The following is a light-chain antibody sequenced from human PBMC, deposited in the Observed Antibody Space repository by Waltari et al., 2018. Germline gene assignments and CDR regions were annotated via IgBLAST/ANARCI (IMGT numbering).Light chain of an antibody. V-gene: IGKV4-1*01. Sequence: DIVMTQSPDSLAVSLGERATINCTYSKSILYSSNDKNYLAWYQQKPGQPPKLLIYWASTRESGVPDRFSGSGSGTDFTLTISSLQAEDVAVYYCQQYYRSRTFGQGTKVEIK. J-gene: IGKJ1*01. CDR1: KSILYSSNDKNY. CDR2: WAS. CDR3: QQYYRSRT.